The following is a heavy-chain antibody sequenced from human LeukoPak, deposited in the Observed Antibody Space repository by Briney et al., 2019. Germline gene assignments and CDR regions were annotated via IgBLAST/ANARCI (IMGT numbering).Heavy chain of an antibody. CDR2: INHSGST. CDR1: GGSFSGYC. D-gene: IGHD3-22*01. V-gene: IGHV4-34*01. CDR3: ARGGYYYDSSAYLCYFDY. J-gene: IGHJ4*02. Sequence: SETLSLTCAVYGGSFSGYCWSWIRQPPGKGLEWIGEINHSGSTNYNPSLKSRVTISVDTSKNQFSLKLSSVTAADTAVYYCARGGYYYDSSAYLCYFDYWGQGALVTVSS.